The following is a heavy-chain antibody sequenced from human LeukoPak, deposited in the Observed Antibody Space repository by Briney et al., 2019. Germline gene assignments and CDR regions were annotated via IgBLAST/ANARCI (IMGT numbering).Heavy chain of an antibody. CDR1: GGTFSSYA. Sequence: SVKVSCKASGGTFSSYAISWVRQAPGQGLEWMGGIIPIFGTANYAQKFQGRVMITTDESTSTAYTELSSLRSEDTAVYYCASCSSSWDDAFDIWGQGTMVTVSS. V-gene: IGHV1-69*05. J-gene: IGHJ3*02. D-gene: IGHD6-13*01. CDR2: IIPIFGTA. CDR3: ASCSSSWDDAFDI.